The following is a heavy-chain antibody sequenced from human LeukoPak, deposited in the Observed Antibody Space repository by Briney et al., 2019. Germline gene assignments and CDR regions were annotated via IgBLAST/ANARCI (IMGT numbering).Heavy chain of an antibody. Sequence: ASVKVSCKSSGYTFTHYYIHWVRQAPGQGLEWLGMIVPSSGSTSYGQQFLGRVTMTRDTSTTTVHMELSGLRSDDTAVYYCARDYRIDGYNRGVDHWGQGTLITVSS. CDR3: ARDYRIDGYNRGVDH. V-gene: IGHV1-46*01. CDR1: GYTFTHYY. D-gene: IGHD5-24*01. CDR2: IVPSSGST. J-gene: IGHJ4*02.